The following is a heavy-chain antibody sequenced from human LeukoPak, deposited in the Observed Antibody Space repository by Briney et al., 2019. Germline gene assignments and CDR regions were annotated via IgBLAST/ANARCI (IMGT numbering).Heavy chain of an antibody. D-gene: IGHD5-12*01. CDR3: ARDHRYALDT. CDR2: VGISSGNT. V-gene: IGHV3-48*04. CDR1: GFTFSDYS. Sequence: GGSLRLSCAASGFTFSDYSMNWVRQAPGKGLEWISYVGISSGNTKYADSVKGRFTISGDSAKNSVFLQMNNLRVEDTAVYYCARDHRYALDTWGQGTLVTVSS. J-gene: IGHJ5*02.